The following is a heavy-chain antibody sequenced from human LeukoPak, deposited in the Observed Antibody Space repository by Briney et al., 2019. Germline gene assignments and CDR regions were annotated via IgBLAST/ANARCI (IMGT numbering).Heavy chain of an antibody. CDR3: ARVSGGWYRSGWFDP. D-gene: IGHD6-19*01. CDR2: IYYSGST. Sequence: WETLSLTCTVSGGSISSYYWSWIRQPPGKGLEWIGYIYYSGSTNYNPSLKSRVTISVDTSKNQFSLKLSSVTAADTAVYYCARVSGGWYRSGWFDPWGQGTLVTVSS. V-gene: IGHV4-59*01. J-gene: IGHJ5*02. CDR1: GGSISSYY.